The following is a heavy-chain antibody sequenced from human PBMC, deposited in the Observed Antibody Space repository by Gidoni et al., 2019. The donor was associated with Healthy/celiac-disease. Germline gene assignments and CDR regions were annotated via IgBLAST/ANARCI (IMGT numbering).Heavy chain of an antibody. V-gene: IGHV4-39*01. D-gene: IGHD2-2*01. Sequence: QLQLQESGPGLVKPSETLSLTCTVSGGSISSSSYYWGWLRQPPGTGLEWIGSIYYSGSTYYNPSLKSRVTISVDTSKNQFSLKLSSVTAADTAVYYCASPVVPDLYGMDVWGQGTTVTVSS. CDR3: ASPVVPDLYGMDV. CDR2: IYYSGST. CDR1: GGSISSSSYY. J-gene: IGHJ6*02.